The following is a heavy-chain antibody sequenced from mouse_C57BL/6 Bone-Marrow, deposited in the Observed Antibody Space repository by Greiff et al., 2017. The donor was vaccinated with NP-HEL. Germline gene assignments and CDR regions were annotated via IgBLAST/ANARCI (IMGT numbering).Heavy chain of an antibody. CDR2: LYPGSGST. CDR3: ARKDYYGSSYVDY. Sequence: QVQLQQPGAELVKPGASVKMSCKASGYTFTSYWITWVKQRPGQGLEWIGDLYPGSGSTNYNEKFKSKATLTVDTSSSTAYMQLISLTSEDSADYDCARKDYYGSSYVDYWGQGTTLTVSS. CDR1: GYTFTSYW. V-gene: IGHV1-55*01. D-gene: IGHD1-1*01. J-gene: IGHJ2*01.